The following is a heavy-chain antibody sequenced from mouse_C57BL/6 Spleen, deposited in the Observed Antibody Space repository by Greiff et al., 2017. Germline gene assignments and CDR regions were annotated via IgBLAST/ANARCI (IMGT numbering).Heavy chain of an antibody. CDR3: AKRQYCGSSLYYAMDY. CDR2: IWGGGST. CDR1: GFSLTSYG. V-gene: IGHV2-9*01. J-gene: IGHJ4*01. D-gene: IGHD1-1*01. Sequence: VQLVESGPGLVAPSQSLSITCTVSGFSLTSYGVDWVRQPPGKGLEWLGVIWGGGSTNYNSALKSNLSIRKDNSKSQVFLKMNSLQTDDTAMYYCAKRQYCGSSLYYAMDYWGQGTSVTVSS.